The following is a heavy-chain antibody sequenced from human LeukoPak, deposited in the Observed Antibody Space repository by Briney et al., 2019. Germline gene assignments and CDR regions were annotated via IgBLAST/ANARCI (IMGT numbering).Heavy chain of an antibody. J-gene: IGHJ4*02. CDR3: ARDKWDTSGYYRGSFDY. D-gene: IGHD3-22*01. CDR2: INHSGTS. CDR1: GYSISSDYS. V-gene: IGHV4-38-2*02. Sequence: SETLSLTCDVSGYSISSDYSWGWIRQPPGKGLEWIGSINHSGTSYYNPSLKSRVTISVDTSKNQFSLKLSSVTAADTPVYYCARDKWDTSGYYRGSFDYWGQGTLVTVSS.